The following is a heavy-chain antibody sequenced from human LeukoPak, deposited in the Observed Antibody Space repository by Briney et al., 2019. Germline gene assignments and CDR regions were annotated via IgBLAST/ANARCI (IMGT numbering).Heavy chain of an antibody. CDR1: GFTFDDYG. D-gene: IGHD6-13*01. V-gene: IGHV3-20*04. J-gene: IGHJ4*02. CDR3: AREGNSANWGAAAVFDY. Sequence: GGSLRLXCAASGFTFDDYGMSWVRQAPGKGLEWVSGINWNGGSTGYADSAKGRFTISRDNAKNSLYLQMNSLRAEDTALYYCAREGNSANWGAAAVFDYWGQGTLVTVSS. CDR2: INWNGGST.